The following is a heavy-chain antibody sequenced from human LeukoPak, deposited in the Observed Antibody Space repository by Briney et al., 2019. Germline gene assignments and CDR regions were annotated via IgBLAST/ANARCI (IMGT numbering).Heavy chain of an antibody. V-gene: IGHV3-48*03. J-gene: IGHJ4*02. CDR2: ISSSGSTI. D-gene: IGHD3-22*01. CDR1: GFTFSSYE. CDR3: AREGNYYDSSGYKEPIFDY. Sequence: GGSLRLSCAASGFTFSSYEMNWVRQAPGKGLEWVSYISSSGSTIYYADSVKGRFTISRDNAKNSLYLQMNSLRAEDTAVYCCAREGNYYDSSGYKEPIFDYWGQGTLVTVSS.